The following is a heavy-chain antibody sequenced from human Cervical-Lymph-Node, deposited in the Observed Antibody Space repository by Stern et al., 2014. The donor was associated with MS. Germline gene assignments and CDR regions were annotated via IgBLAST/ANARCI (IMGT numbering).Heavy chain of an antibody. Sequence: EVQLVESGGGLVQPGGSLRLSCLTSGFTFSRYVMSWVRQAPGKGLEWVSGINWNSGTIGYADSVKGRFTISRDNAKNSLYLQMNSLRAEDTALYYCARVVAGIAVSGSYFDYWGQGTLVTVSS. CDR2: INWNSGTI. CDR3: ARVVAGIAVSGSYFDY. V-gene: IGHV3-9*01. J-gene: IGHJ4*02. CDR1: GFTFSRYV. D-gene: IGHD6-19*01.